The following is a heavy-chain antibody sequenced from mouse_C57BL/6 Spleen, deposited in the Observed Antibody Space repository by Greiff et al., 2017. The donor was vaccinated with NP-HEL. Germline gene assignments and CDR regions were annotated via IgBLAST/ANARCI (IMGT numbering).Heavy chain of an antibody. J-gene: IGHJ3*01. V-gene: IGHV1-5*01. CDR2: IYPGNSDT. CDR3: TKVRELLLPFAY. D-gene: IGHD1-1*01. CDR1: GYTFTSYW. Sequence: VHVKQSGTVLARPGASVKMSCKTSGYTFTSYWMHWVKQRPGQGLEWIGAIYPGNSDTSYNQKFKGKAKLTAVTSASTAYMELSSLTNEDSAVYYCTKVRELLLPFAYWGQGTLVTVSA.